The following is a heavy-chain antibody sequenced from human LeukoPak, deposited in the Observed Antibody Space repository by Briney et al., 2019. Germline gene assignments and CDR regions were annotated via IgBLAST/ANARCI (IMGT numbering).Heavy chain of an antibody. CDR3: ARDGHYYDSSGYYPFDY. J-gene: IGHJ4*02. D-gene: IGHD3-22*01. Sequence: KPSATLSLTCTVSGGSISSYYWSWIRQPAGKGLEWIGRIFTSGTTNYSPSLKSRVTMSVDTSENQFSLKLSSVTAADTAVYYCARDGHYYDSSGYYPFDYWGQGTLVTVSS. V-gene: IGHV4-4*07. CDR2: IFTSGTT. CDR1: GGSISSYY.